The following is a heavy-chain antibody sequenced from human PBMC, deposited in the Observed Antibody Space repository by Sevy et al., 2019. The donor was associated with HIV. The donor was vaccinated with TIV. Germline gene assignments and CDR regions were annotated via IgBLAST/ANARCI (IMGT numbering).Heavy chain of an antibody. Sequence: GGSLRLSCTASGFTFGDYAMNWVRQAPGKGLEWVAFFKSKGYGGTLDHAASVQGRFTISRDDSKNIAYLQMNDLKIEDTGVYYCTRWKGAQYIFDHWGQGALVTVSS. CDR1: GFTFGDYA. CDR2: FKSKGYGGTL. CDR3: TRWKGAQYIFDH. D-gene: IGHD1-1*01. V-gene: IGHV3-49*04. J-gene: IGHJ4*02.